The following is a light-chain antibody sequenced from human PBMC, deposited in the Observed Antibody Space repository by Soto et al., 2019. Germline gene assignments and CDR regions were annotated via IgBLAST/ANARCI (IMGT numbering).Light chain of an antibody. CDR2: DNF. V-gene: IGLV1-51*01. J-gene: IGLJ3*02. Sequence: QSVLTQSPSLSAAPGQTVTISCSGTSSNIGSNYVSWYQLLPETAPKLLIYDNFKRPSGIPDRFSGSKSGTSATLVITGLQTGDEADYYCGTWESSRNWVFGGGTKLTVL. CDR3: GTWESSRNWV. CDR1: SSNIGSNY.